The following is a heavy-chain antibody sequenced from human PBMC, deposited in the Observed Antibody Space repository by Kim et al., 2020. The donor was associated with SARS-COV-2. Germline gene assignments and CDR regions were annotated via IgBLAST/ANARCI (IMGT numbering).Heavy chain of an antibody. CDR3: ARVLVYYYDSSGYYDY. V-gene: IGHV1-3*01. J-gene: IGHJ4*02. Sequence: FKGRVTITRDTSASTAYMELSSLRSEDTAVYYCARVLVYYYDSSGYYDYWGQGTLVTVSS. D-gene: IGHD3-22*01.